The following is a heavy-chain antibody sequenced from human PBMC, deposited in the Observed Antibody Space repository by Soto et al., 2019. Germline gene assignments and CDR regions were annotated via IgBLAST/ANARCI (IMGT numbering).Heavy chain of an antibody. D-gene: IGHD2-8*01. CDR3: ARVFCTNGICSSFDY. V-gene: IGHV3-74*01. J-gene: IGHJ4*02. CDR1: GITFAGYW. CDR2: INGDGSTT. Sequence: EVHLVESGGGLVQPGGSLKLSCAASGITFAGYWMHWVRQTPGKGLVWVSRINGDGSTTFYADSVKGRFTISRDNAKSTLYLQMNSLRAEDTAVYYCARVFCTNGICSSFDYWGQGTLVTVSS.